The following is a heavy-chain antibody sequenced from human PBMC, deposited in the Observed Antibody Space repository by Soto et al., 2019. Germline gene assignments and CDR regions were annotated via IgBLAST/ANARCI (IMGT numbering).Heavy chain of an antibody. CDR2: IYPGDSDT. Sequence: GGSLRLSCKGSGYSFTSYWIGWVRQMPGKGLEWMGIIYPGDSDTRYSPSFQGQVTISADKSISTAYLQWSSLKASATAMYYCARLGYSYGYYFDYWGQGTLVTVSS. V-gene: IGHV5-51*01. CDR3: ARLGYSYGYYFDY. CDR1: GYSFTSYW. D-gene: IGHD5-18*01. J-gene: IGHJ4*02.